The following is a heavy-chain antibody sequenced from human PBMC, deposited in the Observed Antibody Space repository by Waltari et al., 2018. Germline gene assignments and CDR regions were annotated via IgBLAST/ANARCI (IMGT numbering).Heavy chain of an antibody. CDR3: ARGFASMVRIYYYMDV. D-gene: IGHD5-18*01. CDR2: ISNDGNDK. J-gene: IGHJ6*03. V-gene: IGHV3-30*01. Sequence: VQLVESGGGVVQPGRALRLSCAASAFTFSNYAMHWVRQAPGKGLEWVAVISNDGNDKFYADSVKGRFTVSRDKSKNTLFLQMNSLRPGDTDVYYCARGFASMVRIYYYMDVWGKGTTVTVSS. CDR1: AFTFSNYA.